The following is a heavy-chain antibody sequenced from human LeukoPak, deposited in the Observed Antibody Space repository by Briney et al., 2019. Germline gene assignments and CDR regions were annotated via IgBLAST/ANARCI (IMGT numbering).Heavy chain of an antibody. J-gene: IGHJ4*02. Sequence: SETLSLTCTVSGASISSGPYYWGWIRQPPGKGLEWIGTIYYSGSTSYSPSLKSRVTISVDTSNNQFSLKVSSVTAADTAVYYCARQAAQTYDYWGQGTLVTVSS. CDR1: GASISSGPYY. CDR2: IYYSGST. V-gene: IGHV4-39*01. CDR3: ARQAAQTYDY.